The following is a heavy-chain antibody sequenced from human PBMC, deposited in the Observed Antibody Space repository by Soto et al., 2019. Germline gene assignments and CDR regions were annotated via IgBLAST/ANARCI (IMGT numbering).Heavy chain of an antibody. CDR2: IFPSGTT. Sequence: TLSLTCCVSGGSLIGATYSWNWIRQPPGKGLEWIGYIFPSGTTYYNPSLKSRVTISIDVSKNQFSLGLRSLTAADTAVYYCARENGVAVATILYYFDYWGQGTLVTVSS. CDR1: GGSLIGATYS. D-gene: IGHD5-12*01. CDR3: ARENGVAVATILYYFDY. J-gene: IGHJ4*02. V-gene: IGHV4-30-2*01.